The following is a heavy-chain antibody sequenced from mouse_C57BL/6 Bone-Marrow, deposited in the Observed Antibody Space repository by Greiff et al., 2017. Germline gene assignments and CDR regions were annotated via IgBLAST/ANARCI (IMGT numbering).Heavy chain of an antibody. CDR1: GYTFTSYW. CDR2: IYPGSGST. Sequence: QVQLQQSGAELVKPGASVKMSCKASGYTFTSYWINWVKQRPGQGLEWIGDIYPGSGSTNYNEKFKGKATLTADTSSSTAYMQLSSLTSEDSAVYYCAKTGQVPFDYWGQGTTLTVSS. D-gene: IGHD3-2*02. V-gene: IGHV1-55*01. CDR3: AKTGQVPFDY. J-gene: IGHJ2*01.